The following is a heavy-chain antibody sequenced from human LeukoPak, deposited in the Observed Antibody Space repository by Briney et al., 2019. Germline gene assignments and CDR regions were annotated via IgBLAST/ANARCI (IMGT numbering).Heavy chain of an antibody. Sequence: ASVKVSCKASGYTFTSYDINWVQQAPGQGLEWMGWVTPNSGGTNYAQRFQGRVTMTRDTSISTAYMELSRLRSDDTAVYYCARDLAGKNDYWGQGTLVTVSS. D-gene: IGHD7-27*01. CDR2: VTPNSGGT. V-gene: IGHV1-2*02. J-gene: IGHJ4*02. CDR1: GYTFTSYD. CDR3: ARDLAGKNDY.